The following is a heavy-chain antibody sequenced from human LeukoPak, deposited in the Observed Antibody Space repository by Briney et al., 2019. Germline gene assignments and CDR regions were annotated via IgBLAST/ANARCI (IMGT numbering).Heavy chain of an antibody. J-gene: IGHJ4*02. V-gene: IGHV3-48*02. CDR3: ARYSSGYYSYYFDY. CDR1: GFTFSDYS. Sequence: GGSLRLSCAASGFTFSDYSMNWVHQAPGKGLEWVSYISSSSSPIYYADSVKGRFTISRDNAENSLYLQMNSLRDEDTAVYYCARYSSGYYSYYFDYWGQGTLVTVSS. CDR2: ISSSSSPI. D-gene: IGHD3-22*01.